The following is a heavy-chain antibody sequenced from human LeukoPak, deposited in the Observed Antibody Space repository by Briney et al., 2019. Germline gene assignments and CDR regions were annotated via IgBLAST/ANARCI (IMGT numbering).Heavy chain of an antibody. J-gene: IGHJ4*02. CDR3: ARVGYVDEAFDN. CDR1: GFTFSSYW. CDR2: INHNGNVN. Sequence: PGGSLRLSCAASGFTFSSYWMNWARQAPGKGLEWVASINHNGNVNYYVDSVKGRFTISRDNAKNSLYLQLNRLRAEDTALYYCARVGYVDEAFDNWGQGVLVTVSS. D-gene: IGHD3-16*01. V-gene: IGHV3-7*03.